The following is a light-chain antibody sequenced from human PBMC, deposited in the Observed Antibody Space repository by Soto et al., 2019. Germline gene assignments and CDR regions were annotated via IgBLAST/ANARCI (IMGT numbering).Light chain of an antibody. CDR2: GAS. J-gene: IGKJ4*01. CDR1: QGISNW. V-gene: IGKV1-12*01. CDR3: QQADTFPLT. Sequence: DIQMTQSPSSVSASVGDRVTITCRASQGISNWLAWYQQKPGKAPNLLIYGASRLQSGVPSRFSGSGSGTDFTLTISSLQPEDFATYYCQQADTFPLTFGGGTKVEIK.